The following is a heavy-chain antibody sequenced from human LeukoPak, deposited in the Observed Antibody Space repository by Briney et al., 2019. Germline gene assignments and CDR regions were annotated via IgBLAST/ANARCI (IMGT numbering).Heavy chain of an antibody. V-gene: IGHV1-69*05. CDR2: IIPIFGTA. J-gene: IGHJ4*02. CDR3: ARENTVTRFDY. CDR1: GGTFSSYA. Sequence: GASVKVSXKASGGTFSSYAISWVRQAPGQGLEWMGRIIPIFGTANYAQKFQGRVTITTDESTSTAYMELSSLRSEDTAVYYCARENTVTRFDYWGQGTLVTVSS. D-gene: IGHD4-17*01.